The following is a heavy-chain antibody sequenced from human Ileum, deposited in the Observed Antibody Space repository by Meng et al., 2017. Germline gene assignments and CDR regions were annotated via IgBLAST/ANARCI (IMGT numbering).Heavy chain of an antibody. CDR1: GGSVRSSCCY. J-gene: IGHJ4*02. CDR2: VYYNGVT. D-gene: IGHD1-26*01. CDR3: TRERSWSDFGYFDD. V-gene: IGHV4-61*01. Sequence: VPLETSGPGRVRPSETRSRPLTVPGGSVRSSCCYWSWIRQSAGKGLEWIGYVYYNGVTNYNPSLRSRITTSIDTSKNQFSLKLSSVTAADTALYYCTRERSWSDFGYFDDWGRGTLVTVSS.